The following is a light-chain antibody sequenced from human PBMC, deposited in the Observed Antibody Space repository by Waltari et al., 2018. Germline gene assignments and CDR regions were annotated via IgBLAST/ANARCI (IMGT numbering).Light chain of an antibody. CDR3: QQSFSSPHT. J-gene: IGKJ4*01. Sequence: DIEMTQSPSSLSASIGDRVTITCRASQAISGYLNWYQQKPGRAPKLLIYTASTLQSGVPSRFSGSGYGTDFTLTISSLQPEDFAIYSCQQSFSSPHTFGGGTKVE. CDR2: TAS. CDR1: QAISGY. V-gene: IGKV1-39*01.